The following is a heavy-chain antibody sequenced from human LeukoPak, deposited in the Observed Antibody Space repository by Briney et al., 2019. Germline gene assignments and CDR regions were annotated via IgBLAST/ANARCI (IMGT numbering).Heavy chain of an antibody. CDR2: IWYDGSNK. Sequence: PGGSLRLSCAASGFTFSSYGMYWVRQAPGKGLEWVAVIWYDGSNKYYADSVKGRFTISRDNSKNTLYLQMNSLRAEDTAVYYCAKDLRAAAGTDAFDIWGQGTMVTVSS. CDR3: AKDLRAAAGTDAFDI. V-gene: IGHV3-33*06. D-gene: IGHD6-13*01. J-gene: IGHJ3*02. CDR1: GFTFSSYG.